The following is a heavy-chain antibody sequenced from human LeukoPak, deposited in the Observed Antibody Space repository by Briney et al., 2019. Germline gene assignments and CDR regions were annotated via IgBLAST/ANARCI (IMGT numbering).Heavy chain of an antibody. V-gene: IGHV3-23*01. CDR1: GFTFSSYA. CDR3: ATLGYCTSTSCIYNYYYYGMDV. J-gene: IGHJ6*04. Sequence: RSGGSLRLSCAASGFTFSSYAMSWVRQDPGKGLEWVSAISGSGGSTYYADSVEGRFTISRDNSKNTLYLQMTSLRAEDTAVYYRATLGYCTSTSCIYNYYYYGMDVSGKGTTVTASS. D-gene: IGHD2-2*01. CDR2: ISGSGGST.